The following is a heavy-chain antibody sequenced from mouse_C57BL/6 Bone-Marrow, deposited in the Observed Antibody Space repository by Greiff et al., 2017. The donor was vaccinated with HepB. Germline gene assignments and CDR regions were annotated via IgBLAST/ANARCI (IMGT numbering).Heavy chain of an antibody. D-gene: IGHD1-1*01. CDR1: GYTFTSYW. CDR3: ARSGLYYYGSSYAMYY. Sequence: QVQLQQPGAELVRPGTSVKLSCKASGYTFTSYWMHWVKQRPGQGLEWIGVIDPSDSYTNYNQKFKGKATLTVDTSSSTAYMQLSSLTSEDSAVYYCARSGLYYYGSSYAMYYWGQGTSVTVSS. J-gene: IGHJ4*01. CDR2: IDPSDSYT. V-gene: IGHV1-59*01.